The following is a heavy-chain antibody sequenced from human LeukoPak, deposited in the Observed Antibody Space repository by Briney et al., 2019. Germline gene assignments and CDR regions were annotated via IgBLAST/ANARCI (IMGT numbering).Heavy chain of an antibody. D-gene: IGHD2-2*01. V-gene: IGHV3-7*01. CDR1: GFTFSSYW. CDR2: IKQDGSDK. J-gene: IGHJ6*02. CDR3: ARDSYCSSTSCQYYYYYGMDV. Sequence: GGSLRLSCAASGFTFSSYWMSWVRQAPGKGLEWVANIKQDGSDKYYVDSVKGRFTISRDNAKNSLYLQMNSLRAEDTAVYYCARDSYCSSTSCQYYYYYGMDVWGQGTTVTVSS.